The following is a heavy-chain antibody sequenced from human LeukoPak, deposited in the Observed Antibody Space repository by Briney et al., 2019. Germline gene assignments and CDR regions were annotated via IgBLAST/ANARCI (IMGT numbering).Heavy chain of an antibody. CDR2: ISYDGSNK. J-gene: IGHJ4*02. D-gene: IGHD3-9*01. CDR3: AREHNEYDILTGYPDRVFDY. CDR1: GFTFSSYA. V-gene: IGHV3-30-3*01. Sequence: PGRSLRLSCAASGFTFSSYAMHWVRQAPGKGLEWVAVISYDGSNKYYADSVKGRFTISRDNSKNTLYLQMNSLRAEDTAVYYCAREHNEYDILTGYPDRVFDYWGQGTLVTVSS.